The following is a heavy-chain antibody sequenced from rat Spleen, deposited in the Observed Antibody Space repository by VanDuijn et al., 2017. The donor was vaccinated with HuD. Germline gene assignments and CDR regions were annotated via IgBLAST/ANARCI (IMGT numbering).Heavy chain of an antibody. D-gene: IGHD1-11*01. V-gene: IGHV6-6*01. CDR3: AWLGTTEGVDY. J-gene: IGHJ2*01. CDR2: IKAKSNNYAT. CDR1: GFTFSTAW. Sequence: EVQVLESGGGLVQPGNSLKLSCATSGFTFSTAWMYWYRQFPEKRLEWVARIKAKSNNYATDYTESVKGRFTISRDDSKSSIYLQMNNLKEEDTAIYYWAWLGTTEGVDYWGQGVMVTVSS.